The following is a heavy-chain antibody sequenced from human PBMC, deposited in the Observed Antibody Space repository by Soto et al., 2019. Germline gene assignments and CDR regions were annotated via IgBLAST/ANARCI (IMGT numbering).Heavy chain of an antibody. CDR2: IWYDGSNK. D-gene: IGHD1-1*01. CDR3: ARDVTGTTMGDNWFDP. V-gene: IGHV3-33*01. J-gene: IGHJ5*02. CDR1: GFTFSSYG. Sequence: QVQLVESGGGVVQPGRSLRLSCAASGFTFSSYGMHWVHQAPGKGLEWVAVIWYDGSNKYYADSVKGRFTISRDNSKNTLYLQMNSLRAEDTAVYYCARDVTGTTMGDNWFDPWGQGTLVTVSS.